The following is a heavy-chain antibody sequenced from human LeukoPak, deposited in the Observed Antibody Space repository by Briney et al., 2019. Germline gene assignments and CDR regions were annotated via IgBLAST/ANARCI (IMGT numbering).Heavy chain of an antibody. CDR2: IYYSGST. Sequence: SETLSLTCTVSGGSISSYYWSWIRQPPGKGLEWIGYIYYSGSTNYNPSLKSRVTISVDTSKNQFSLKLSSVTAEDTAVYHCATDAPVPNPYSSSSVGAFDIWGQGTMVTVSS. CDR3: ATDAPVPNPYSSSSVGAFDI. CDR1: GGSISSYY. D-gene: IGHD6-6*01. J-gene: IGHJ3*02. V-gene: IGHV4-59*01.